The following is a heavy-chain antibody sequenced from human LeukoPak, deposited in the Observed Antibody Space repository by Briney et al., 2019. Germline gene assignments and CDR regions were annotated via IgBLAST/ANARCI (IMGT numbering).Heavy chain of an antibody. CDR2: IYYSGST. Sequence: SETLSLTCTVSGGSISSYYWSWIRQPPGKGLEWIGYIYYSGSTNYNPSHKSRVTISVDTSKNQFSLKLSSVTAADTAVYYCARLRIDAFDIWGQGAMVTVSS. D-gene: IGHD4-17*01. CDR3: ARLRIDAFDI. J-gene: IGHJ3*02. CDR1: GGSISSYY. V-gene: IGHV4-59*01.